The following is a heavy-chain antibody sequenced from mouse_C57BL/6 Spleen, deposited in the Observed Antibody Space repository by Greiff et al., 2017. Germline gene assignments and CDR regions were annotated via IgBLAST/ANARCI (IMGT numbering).Heavy chain of an antibody. J-gene: IGHJ3*01. V-gene: IGHV1-80*01. D-gene: IGHD2-4*01. CDR1: GYAFSSYW. CDR2: LYPGDGDT. CDR3: ARGNYDYDGVY. Sequence: VQLQQSGAELVQPGASVKISCKASGYAFSSYWMNWVKQRPGKGLEWVGQLYPGDGDTNYNGKFKGKATLTADKSSSTAYMQLSSLTSEDAAVYFCARGNYDYDGVYWGQGTLVTVSA.